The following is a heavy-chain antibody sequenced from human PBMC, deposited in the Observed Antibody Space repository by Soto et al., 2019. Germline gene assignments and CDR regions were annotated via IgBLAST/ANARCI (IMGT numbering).Heavy chain of an antibody. CDR1: GFTFGDYA. V-gene: IGHV3-49*03. CDR3: ARYTYTSRYSYYGMDV. Sequence: GGSLRLSCTTSGFTFGDYAMCWFRQAPGKGLEWVGVVRSKAYGGTTDYAASVKGRFDISRDDSKSVAYLQMNSVTTEDTAVYFCARYTYTSRYSYYGMDVWCQGTTVTVSS. D-gene: IGHD6-13*01. J-gene: IGHJ6*02. CDR2: VRSKAYGGTT.